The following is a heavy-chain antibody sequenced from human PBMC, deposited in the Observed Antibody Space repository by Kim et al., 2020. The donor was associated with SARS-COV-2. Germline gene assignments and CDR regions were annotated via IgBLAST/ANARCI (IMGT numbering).Heavy chain of an antibody. Sequence: SETLSLTCTVSGGSISSSSYYWGWIRQPPGKGLEWIGSIYYSGGTYYNPSLKSRVTISVDTSKNQFSLKLSSVTAADTAVYYCARGVLEWELDWFDPWGQGTLVTVSS. J-gene: IGHJ5*02. CDR1: GGSISSSSYY. V-gene: IGHV4-39*07. D-gene: IGHD1-26*01. CDR2: IYYSGGT. CDR3: ARGVLEWELDWFDP.